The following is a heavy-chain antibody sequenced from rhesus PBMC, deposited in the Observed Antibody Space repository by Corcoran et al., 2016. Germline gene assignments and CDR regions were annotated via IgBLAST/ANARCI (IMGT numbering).Heavy chain of an antibody. CDR2: ISNGGGST. CDR1: GFTFSDYY. J-gene: IGHJ4*01. D-gene: IGHD3-34*01. CDR3: ARDLRLYWGDYSPFDY. V-gene: IGHV3-59*01. Sequence: EVQLVESGGGLAKPGGSLRLSCAASGFTFSDYYMHCVRQASGKGLELVSRISNGGGSTWNADSVKGRFTISRENAKNTLYLQMNSLRAEDTAVYYCARDLRLYWGDYSPFDYWGQGVLVTVSS.